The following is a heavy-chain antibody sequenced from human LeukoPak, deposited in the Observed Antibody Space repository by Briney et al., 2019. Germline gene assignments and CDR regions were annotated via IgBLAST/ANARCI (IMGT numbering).Heavy chain of an antibody. CDR3: ARNSGYDRELDY. CDR1: GSTFSSYE. CDR2: ISSSGSTI. J-gene: IGHJ4*02. D-gene: IGHD5-12*01. V-gene: IGHV3-48*03. Sequence: PGGSLRLSCAASGSTFSSYEMNWVRQAPGKGLEWVSYISSSGSTIYYADSVKGRFTISRDNAKNSLYLQMNSLRAEDTAVYYCARNSGYDRELDYWGQGTLVTVSS.